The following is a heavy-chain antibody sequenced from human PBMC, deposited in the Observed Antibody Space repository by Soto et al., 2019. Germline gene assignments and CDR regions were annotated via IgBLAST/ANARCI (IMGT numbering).Heavy chain of an antibody. CDR2: IYYSGST. CDR1: NGSISSSGYY. J-gene: IGHJ5*02. D-gene: IGHD6-6*01. CDR3: AGGSSKSWFDP. Sequence: QVQLQESGPGLAKPSQTLSLTCNVSNGSISSSGYYLSWIRQHPGQGLEWIGYIYYSGSTYYNPSLKSRVTISVDTSKNQFSLKLGSVTAADTAIYYCAGGSSKSWFDPWGQGTLVTVSS. V-gene: IGHV4-31*03.